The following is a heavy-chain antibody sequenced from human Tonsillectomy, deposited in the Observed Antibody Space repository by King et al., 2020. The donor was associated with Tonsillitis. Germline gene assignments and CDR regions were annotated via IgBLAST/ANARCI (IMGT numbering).Heavy chain of an antibody. D-gene: IGHD6-6*01. CDR3: ARAKEHDGIAPLGY. V-gene: IGHV1-69*01. CDR1: GGTFSSYA. Sequence: QLVQSGAEVKKPGASVKVSCKASGGTFSSYAISWVRQAPGQGLERMGGIIPIFGPANYAQKFQGRVTITADESTSTAYMELRSLRSEDTAVYYCARAKEHDGIAPLGYWGQGTLVTVSS. CDR2: IIPIFGPA. J-gene: IGHJ4*02.